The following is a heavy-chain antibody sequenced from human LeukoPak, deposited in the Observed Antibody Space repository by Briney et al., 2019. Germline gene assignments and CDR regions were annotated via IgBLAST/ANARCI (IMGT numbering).Heavy chain of an antibody. CDR2: ISVYN. Sequence: ASVKVSCKASGYTFSSFGFAWVRQAPGQGLEWMGWISVYNVTTDTSTSTAYMELRSLKSDDTAVYYCARASYCSGGSCYSDYWGQGTLVTVSS. D-gene: IGHD2-15*01. J-gene: IGHJ4*02. CDR1: GYTFSSFG. CDR3: ARASYCSGGSCYSDY. V-gene: IGHV1-18*01.